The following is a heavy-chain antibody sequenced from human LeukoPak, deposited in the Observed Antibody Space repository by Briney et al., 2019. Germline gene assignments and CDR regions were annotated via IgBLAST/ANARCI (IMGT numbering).Heavy chain of an antibody. J-gene: IGHJ4*02. D-gene: IGHD3-16*01. V-gene: IGHV4-59*01. CDR3: ARVGRADTYDY. CDR2: IYYSGST. CDR1: GGSISSYY. Sequence: PSETLSLTCTVSGGSISSYYWSWIRQPPGKGLEWIGYIYYSGSTNCNPSLKSRVTISVDTSKNQFSLKLSSVTAADTAVYYCARVGRADTYDYWGQGTLVTVSS.